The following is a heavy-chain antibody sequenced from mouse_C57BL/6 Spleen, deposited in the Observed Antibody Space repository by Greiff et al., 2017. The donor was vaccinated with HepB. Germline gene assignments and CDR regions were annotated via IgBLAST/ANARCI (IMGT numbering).Heavy chain of an antibody. Sequence: QVQLKQPGAELVKPGASVKLSCKASGYTFTSYWMHWVKQRPGRGLEWIGRIDPNSGGTKYNEKFKSKATLTVDKPSSTAYMQRSSLTSEDSAVYYCARSGLGSSPAWFAYWGQGTLVTVSA. J-gene: IGHJ3*01. D-gene: IGHD1-1*01. CDR3: ARSGLGSSPAWFAY. CDR2: IDPNSGGT. CDR1: GYTFTSYW. V-gene: IGHV1-72*01.